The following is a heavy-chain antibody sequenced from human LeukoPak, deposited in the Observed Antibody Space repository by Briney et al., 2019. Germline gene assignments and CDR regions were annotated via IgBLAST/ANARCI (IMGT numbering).Heavy chain of an antibody. D-gene: IGHD1-26*01. Sequence: ASVKVSCKASGCTFTGYYMHWVRQAPGQGLEWMGCINPNSGGTNYAQKFQGRVTMTRDTSISTAYMELSRLRSDDTAMYYCARDNSVGETAWWFDPWGQGTLVTVSS. V-gene: IGHV1-2*02. CDR3: ARDNSVGETAWWFDP. CDR2: INPNSGGT. J-gene: IGHJ5*02. CDR1: GCTFTGYY.